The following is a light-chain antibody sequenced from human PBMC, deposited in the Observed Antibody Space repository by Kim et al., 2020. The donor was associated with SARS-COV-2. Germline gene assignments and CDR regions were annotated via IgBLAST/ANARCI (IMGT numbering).Light chain of an antibody. CDR1: QSVTTD. CDR2: DAS. CDR3: QQRGSWPLT. V-gene: IGKV3-11*01. Sequence: EIVLTQSPATLSLSPGERATLSCSASQSVTTDLAWYQQRPGQAPRLLIYDASNRATGIPGRFSGSGSGTDFTLTISSLEPEDFAVYYCQQRGSWPLTFGGGTKVDIK. J-gene: IGKJ4*01.